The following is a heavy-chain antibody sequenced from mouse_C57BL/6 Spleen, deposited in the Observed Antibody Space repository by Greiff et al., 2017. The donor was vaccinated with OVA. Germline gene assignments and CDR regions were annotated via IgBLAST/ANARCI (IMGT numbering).Heavy chain of an antibody. D-gene: IGHD1-1*01. CDR1: GYTFTSYW. V-gene: IGHV1-7*01. CDR3: ARYYYGSSYDAMDY. Sequence: QVQLKESGAELAKPGASVTLSCKASGYTFTSYWMHWVKQRPGQGLEWIGYINPSSGYTKYNQKFKDKATLTADKSSSTAYMQLSSLTYEDSAVYYCARYYYGSSYDAMDYWGQGTSVTVSS. J-gene: IGHJ4*01. CDR2: INPSSGYT.